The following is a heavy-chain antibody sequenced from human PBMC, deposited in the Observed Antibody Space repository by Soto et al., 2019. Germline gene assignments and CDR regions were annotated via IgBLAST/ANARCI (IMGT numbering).Heavy chain of an antibody. Sequence: PSDTLSLTCTVSVGSISDFYWSWIRRPPCKGLEWIGYIYYTGRTDYNPSLESRFTISIDPSRTHLSLPLRSVSPADTAVYYCERLGGIAARTFDYWGQGTLVTVAS. CDR3: ERLGGIAARTFDY. CDR1: VGSISDFY. J-gene: IGHJ4*02. D-gene: IGHD6-6*01. V-gene: IGHV4-59*01. CDR2: IYYTGRT.